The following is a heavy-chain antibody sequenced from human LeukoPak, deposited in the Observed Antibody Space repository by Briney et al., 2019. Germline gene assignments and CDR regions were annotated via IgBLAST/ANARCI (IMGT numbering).Heavy chain of an antibody. CDR2: IYSGGNT. CDR1: GFTVSGNY. J-gene: IGHJ4*02. V-gene: IGHV3-53*01. CDR3: ARDKGQYYFDSSGYYAY. D-gene: IGHD3-22*01. Sequence: GGSLRLSCAASGFTVSGNYVTWVRQAPGKGLEWVSVIYSGGNTYYADSVKGRFTISRDNSKNTLYLQMNSLRAEDTAVYYCARDKGQYYFDSSGYYAYWGQGTLVTVSS.